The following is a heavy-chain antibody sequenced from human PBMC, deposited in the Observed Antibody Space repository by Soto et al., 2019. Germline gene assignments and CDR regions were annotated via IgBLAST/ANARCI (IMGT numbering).Heavy chain of an antibody. D-gene: IGHD1-1*01. J-gene: IGHJ4*02. CDR2: ISNDGSIT. V-gene: IGHV3-74*01. CDR1: GFIFSNYW. Sequence: GGALRLACESSGFIFSNYWMHWVRQTPGTGLVWVSRISNDGSITNYADSVKGRFTISRDNAKNTLYLQMNSLRAEDTAVYYCAKDLTWNQADYWGQGALVTVSS. CDR3: AKDLTWNQADY.